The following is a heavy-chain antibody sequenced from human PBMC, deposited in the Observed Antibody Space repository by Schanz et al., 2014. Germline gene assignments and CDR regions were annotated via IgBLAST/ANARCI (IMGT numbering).Heavy chain of an antibody. CDR2: IRSSSTPI. J-gene: IGHJ4*02. D-gene: IGHD6-13*01. Sequence: EVQLAESGGGLVQPGGSLRLSCAASGFTFSSYAMSWVRQAPGKGPEWVSYIRSSSTPIYYADSVKGRFTISRDNAKNSLYLQMSSLRAEDTAVYYCAKSQGSSFDSWGQGTLXTVSS. CDR3: AKSQGSSFDS. CDR1: GFTFSSYA. V-gene: IGHV3-48*01.